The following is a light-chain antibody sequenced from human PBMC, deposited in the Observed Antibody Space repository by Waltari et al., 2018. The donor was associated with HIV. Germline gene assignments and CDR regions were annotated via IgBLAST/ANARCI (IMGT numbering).Light chain of an antibody. CDR2: EDN. Sequence: NFMLTQPHSVSASPGKTVTISCTRSSGSVASNYVQWYQQRPGSSPTTGIYEDNQRPSGVPDRFSGSIDSSSNSASLTISGRKTEDEADYYCQSYDSRNHVVFGGGTKLTVL. J-gene: IGLJ2*01. CDR3: QSYDSRNHVV. CDR1: SGSVASNY. V-gene: IGLV6-57*01.